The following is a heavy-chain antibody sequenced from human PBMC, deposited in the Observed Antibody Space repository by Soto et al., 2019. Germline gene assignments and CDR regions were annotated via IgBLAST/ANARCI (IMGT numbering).Heavy chain of an antibody. J-gene: IGHJ4*02. CDR1: GCTFTNYH. V-gene: IGHV1-46*01. CDR2: INPSDGGT. CDR3: ARVAHQSLDF. D-gene: IGHD5-12*01. Sequence: GASVKVSCKTSGCTFTNYHIHWVRQAPGQGLEWLGIINPSDGGTGYAQKFQGRVTMTRDTSTSTVYMEMSSLRSEDTAVYYCARVAHQSLDFWGLGTLVTVSS.